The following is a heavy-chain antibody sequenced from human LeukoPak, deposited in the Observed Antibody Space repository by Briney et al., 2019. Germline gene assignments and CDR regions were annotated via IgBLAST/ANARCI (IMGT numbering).Heavy chain of an antibody. J-gene: IGHJ4*02. CDR1: GFTFTAYT. Sequence: GGSLRLSCSASGFTFTAYTMNWVRQAPGKGPEWVSYIDYGGSVTHYADSVNGRFTISRDNADNSLYLQMNSLRVEDAAVYYCTRDLEYWSQGVQVTVSS. CDR2: IDYGGSVT. V-gene: IGHV3-48*01. CDR3: TRDLEY.